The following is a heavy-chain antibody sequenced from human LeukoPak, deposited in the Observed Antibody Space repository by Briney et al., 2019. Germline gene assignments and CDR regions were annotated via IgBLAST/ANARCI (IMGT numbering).Heavy chain of an antibody. V-gene: IGHV1-18*01. D-gene: IGHD3-22*01. J-gene: IGHJ4*02. CDR3: ARHYDGSGSTFDY. Sequence: ASVKVSCKASGYTFTSYGISWVRQAPGQGPEWMGWISPYNGNRNYAQKPQGRVTMTTDTSTSTAYMELRSLRSDDTAVYYCARHYDGSGSTFDYWGQGTLVTVSS. CDR2: ISPYNGNR. CDR1: GYTFTSYG.